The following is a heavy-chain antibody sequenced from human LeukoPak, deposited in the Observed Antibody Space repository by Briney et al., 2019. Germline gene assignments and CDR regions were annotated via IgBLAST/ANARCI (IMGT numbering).Heavy chain of an antibody. Sequence: ASVKVSCKASGYTFTGYYMHWVRQAPGQGLEWMGWINPNSGGTNYAQKFQGWVTMTRDTSISTAYMELSRLRSDDTAVYYCARGLNSYGSGSYRDWFDPWGQGTLVTVSS. CDR1: GYTFTGYY. V-gene: IGHV1-2*04. CDR3: ARGLNSYGSGSYRDWFDP. CDR2: INPNSGGT. D-gene: IGHD3-10*01. J-gene: IGHJ5*02.